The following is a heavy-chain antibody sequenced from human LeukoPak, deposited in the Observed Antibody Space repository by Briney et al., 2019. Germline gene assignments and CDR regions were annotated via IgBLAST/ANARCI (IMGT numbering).Heavy chain of an antibody. J-gene: IGHJ4*02. CDR2: IQSKSAGGTT. D-gene: IGHD5-18*01. CDR3: TTGGYSYHYLYVN. CDR1: EFTFSDAW. V-gene: IGHV3-15*01. Sequence: GGSLRLSCAASEFTFSDAWMAWVRQAPGKRLEWVGHIQSKSAGGTTAYAAPVNGRFAISRDDSRDTLYLQMNSLTTEDTAVYYCTTGGYSYHYLYVNWGQGTLVSVSS.